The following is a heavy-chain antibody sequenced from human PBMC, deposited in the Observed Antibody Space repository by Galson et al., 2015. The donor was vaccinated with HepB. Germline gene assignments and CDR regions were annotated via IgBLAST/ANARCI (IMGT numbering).Heavy chain of an antibody. CDR1: VFAFSSYN. V-gene: IGHV3-48*02. CDR3: ARSPPKLRFLEAEWFDP. J-gene: IGHJ5*02. D-gene: IGHD3-3*01. CDR2: ISSSGSPI. Sequence: ASVFAFSSYNMHWVRQAPGKGLEWVSYISSSGSPIYYADSVKGRFTISRDNAKKSLYLQMNSLRDEDTAVYYCARSPPKLRFLEAEWFDPWGQGTLVIVSS.